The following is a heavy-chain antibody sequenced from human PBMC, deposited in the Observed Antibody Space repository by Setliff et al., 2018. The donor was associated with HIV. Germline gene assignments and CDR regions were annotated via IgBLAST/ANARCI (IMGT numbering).Heavy chain of an antibody. CDR3: ARDGYYDSSGYSAFGI. CDR1: GYTFTDYY. D-gene: IGHD3-22*01. Sequence: ASVKVSCKASGYTFTDYYIHWVRQAPGQGLEWMGRINPNNGGTNYAQKFQGRVTMTRDTSISTAYVELSRLRSDDTAVYYCARDGYYDSSGYSAFGIWGQGTMVT. V-gene: IGHV1-2*06. J-gene: IGHJ3*02. CDR2: INPNNGGT.